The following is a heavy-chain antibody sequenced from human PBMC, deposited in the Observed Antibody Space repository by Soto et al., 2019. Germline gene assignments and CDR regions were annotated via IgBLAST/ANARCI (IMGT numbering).Heavy chain of an antibody. J-gene: IGHJ4*02. CDR1: GGTFSSYS. CDR3: ASSLHYGSGSYFDY. V-gene: IGHV1-69*13. CDR2: IIPIFGTA. D-gene: IGHD3-10*01. Sequence: GDSVKVSCKASGGTFSSYSISWVLQAPGQGLEWMGGIIPIFGTANYAQKFQGRVTITADESTSTAYMELSSLRSEDTAVYYCASSLHYGSGSYFDYWGQGTLVTVSS.